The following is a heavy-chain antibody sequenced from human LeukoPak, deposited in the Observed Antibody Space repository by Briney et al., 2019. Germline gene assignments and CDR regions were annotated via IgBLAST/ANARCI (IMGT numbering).Heavy chain of an antibody. J-gene: IGHJ4*02. CDR1: GFNFSNYA. CDR3: TKAYCSGGSCYEPDY. Sequence: GGSLRLSRTASGFNFSNYAMTWVRQAPGKGLEWVSSISGSGGDTYYADSVKGRFTISRDNSKNTLYLQMNSLGGEDTAVYYCTKAYCSGGSCYEPDYWGQGTLVTVSS. D-gene: IGHD2-15*01. CDR2: ISGSGGDT. V-gene: IGHV3-23*01.